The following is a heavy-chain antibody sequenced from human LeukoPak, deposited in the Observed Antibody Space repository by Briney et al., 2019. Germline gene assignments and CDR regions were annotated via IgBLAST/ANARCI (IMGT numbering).Heavy chain of an antibody. CDR2: INPNSGGT. V-gene: IGHV1-2*02. CDR3: ARDLGSGYDYFDY. Sequence: GASVKVSCKASGYTFTGYYMHWVRQAPGQGLEWMGWINPNSGGTNYAQKFQGRVTMTRDTSISTAYMELSRLRSDDTAVYYCARDLGSGYDYFDYWGQGTLVTLSS. CDR1: GYTFTGYY. D-gene: IGHD5-12*01. J-gene: IGHJ4*02.